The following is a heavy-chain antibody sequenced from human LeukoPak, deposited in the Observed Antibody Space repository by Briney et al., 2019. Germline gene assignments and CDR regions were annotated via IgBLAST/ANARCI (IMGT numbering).Heavy chain of an antibody. V-gene: IGHV1-2*02. D-gene: IGHD3-10*01. CDR2: INPNSGGT. CDR1: GYTFTGYY. CDR3: ARDYSLWFGELLSGYFDY. Sequence: ASVKVSCKASGYTFTGYYMHWVRQAPGQGLEWMGWINPNSGGTNYAQKLQGRVTMTTDTSTSTAYMELRSLRSDDTAVYYCARDYSLWFGELLSGYFDYWGQGTLVTVSS. J-gene: IGHJ4*02.